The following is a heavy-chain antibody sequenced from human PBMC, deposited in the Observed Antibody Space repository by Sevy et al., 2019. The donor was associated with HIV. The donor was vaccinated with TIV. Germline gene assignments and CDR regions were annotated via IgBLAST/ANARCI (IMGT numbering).Heavy chain of an antibody. CDR3: AKEPVLVVDYYSMDV. V-gene: IGHV3-30*02. CDR2: IRYDGSNK. D-gene: IGHD2-8*02. Sequence: GGSLRLSCAASGFTFSNYGTHWVRQAPGKGLEWVAFIRYDGSNKINADSVKGRFTISRDNSKNTLYLQMNSLRPEDTAVYYCAKEPVLVVDYYSMDVWGQGTTVTVSS. J-gene: IGHJ6*02. CDR1: GFTFSNYG.